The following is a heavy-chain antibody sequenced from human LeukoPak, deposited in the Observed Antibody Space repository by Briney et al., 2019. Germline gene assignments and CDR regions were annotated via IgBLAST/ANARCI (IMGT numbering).Heavy chain of an antibody. CDR1: GYPFTRYG. J-gene: IGHJ4*02. CDR3: AREDDRSFGAYDC. D-gene: IGHD4-17*01. Sequence: ASVKVSCKASGYPFTRYGISWVRQAPGQGLEWMGWVSKYTGNADYAPKFQGRVSMTTDTSTRTAYMELRSLRPDDTAVYFCAREDDRSFGAYDCWGQGTLVTVS. CDR2: VSKYTGNA. V-gene: IGHV1-18*01.